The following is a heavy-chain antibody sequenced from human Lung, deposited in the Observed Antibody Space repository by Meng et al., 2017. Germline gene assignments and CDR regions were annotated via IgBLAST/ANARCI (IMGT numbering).Heavy chain of an antibody. CDR3: ARESGYFEY. V-gene: IGHV3-74*03. J-gene: IGHJ4*02. CDR2: IRGDGGSI. Sequence: EGQLVESGGGLVQRGGSLRLSCAASGFTFRSYWMHWVRQAPGKGLVWVSRIRGDGGSIVYADSVKGRFTISRDNAKNTLFLQMNSLRAEDTAVYYCARESGYFEYWGQGILVTVSS. CDR1: GFTFRSYW.